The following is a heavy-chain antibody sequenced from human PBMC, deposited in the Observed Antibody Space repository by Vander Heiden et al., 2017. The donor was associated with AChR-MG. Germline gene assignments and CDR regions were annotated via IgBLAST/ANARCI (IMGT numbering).Heavy chain of an antibody. V-gene: IGHV3-9*01. CDR3: AKGISSYMDV. J-gene: IGHJ6*03. CDR1: GFTLNEYG. CDR2: ISWNSGSI. D-gene: IGHD2-2*01. Sequence: EVQLVESGGGLVQPGRSLRHSCAASGFTLNEYGMPWVRQAPGKGLEWVSGISWNSGSIGDADSVKGRFTISRDNAKNSLYLQMNSLRAEDTALYYCAKGISSYMDVWGKGTTVTVSS.